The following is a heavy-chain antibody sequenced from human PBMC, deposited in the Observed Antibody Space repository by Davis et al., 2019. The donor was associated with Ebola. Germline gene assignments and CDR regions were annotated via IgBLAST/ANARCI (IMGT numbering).Heavy chain of an antibody. CDR2: INPSGGST. D-gene: IGHD3-10*01. Sequence: AASVKVSCKASGYTFTSYYMHWVRQAPGQGLEWMGIINPSGGSTSYAQKFQGRVTMTRDTSTSTVYMELSSLRSEDTAVYYCARGYGPKCRGGTCVNDSWGQGTLVIVSS. CDR3: ARGYGPKCRGGTCVNDS. J-gene: IGHJ4*02. CDR1: GYTFTSYY. V-gene: IGHV1-46*01.